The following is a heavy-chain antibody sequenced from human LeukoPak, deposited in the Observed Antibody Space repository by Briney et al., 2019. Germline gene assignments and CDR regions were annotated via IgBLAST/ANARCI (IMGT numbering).Heavy chain of an antibody. CDR3: ARTYNWVYSWFDL. J-gene: IGHJ5*02. Sequence: SETLSLTCTVSGGSTTSTYYSWGGIRPPPGKVLQWVVSYYCSASTYYNPSLKSRVTISADQSKNHFSLQLSTLTAADTAVYYGARTYNWVYSWFDLWGQGTLVTVSS. CDR1: GGSTTSTYYS. D-gene: IGHD1-20*01. V-gene: IGHV4-39*02. CDR2: YYCSAST.